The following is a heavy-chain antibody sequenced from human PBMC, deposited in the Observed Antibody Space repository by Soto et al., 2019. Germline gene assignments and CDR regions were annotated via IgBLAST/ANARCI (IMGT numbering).Heavy chain of an antibody. J-gene: IGHJ6*02. Sequence: QVQLVQSGAEVTKPGASVKVSCKASGYTLTSYGISWVRQAPGQGLEWMGWISAYNGDTNYAQSLQGRVTMTTDTSTTTAYMELRSLRSDDTPVYYCATTIGYSYYYYGMDVWGQGTTVTVSS. CDR2: ISAYNGDT. CDR1: GYTLTSYG. CDR3: ATTIGYSYYYYGMDV. V-gene: IGHV1-18*01. D-gene: IGHD5-12*01.